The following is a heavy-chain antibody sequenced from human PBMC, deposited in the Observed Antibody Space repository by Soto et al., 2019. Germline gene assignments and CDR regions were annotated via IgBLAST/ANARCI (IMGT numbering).Heavy chain of an antibody. CDR1: GFTFSSYD. Sequence: PGGSLRLSCAASGFTFSSYDMHWVRQATGKGLEWVSAIGTAGDTYYPGSVKGRFTISRENAKNSLYLQMNSLRAGDTAVYYCAKDYYDSSAGPSDYWGQGTLVTVSS. CDR3: AKDYYDSSAGPSDY. V-gene: IGHV3-13*01. D-gene: IGHD3-22*01. J-gene: IGHJ4*02. CDR2: IGTAGDT.